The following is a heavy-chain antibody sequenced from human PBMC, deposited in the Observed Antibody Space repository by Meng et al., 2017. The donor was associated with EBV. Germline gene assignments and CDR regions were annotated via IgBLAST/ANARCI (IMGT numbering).Heavy chain of an antibody. Sequence: QVQLQGSGPGLVKPSETLSLTCTVSGASVSGGTFHWSWIRQPQGKELEWIGYIYDGGTTIYNPSLKSRVTIFLDTSRNQFSLGLRSVTTADTAVYYCAKSSSSTPGVVDSWGQGTLVTVSS. J-gene: IGHJ4*02. CDR3: AKSSSSTPGVVDS. CDR2: IYDGGTT. V-gene: IGHV4-61*01. CDR1: GASVSGGTFH. D-gene: IGHD6-6*01.